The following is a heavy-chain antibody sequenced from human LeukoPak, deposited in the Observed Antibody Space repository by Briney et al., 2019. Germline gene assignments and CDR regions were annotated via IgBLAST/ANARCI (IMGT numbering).Heavy chain of an antibody. CDR3: ARDRGALDS. Sequence: PGGSLGLSCAASGFTFTNYWIHWVRHAPGEGLVWVSRINSDGSVTRYADSVKGRFTISRDNAKNTVFLQMNSLKTEDTAVYYCARDRGALDSWGQGTLVTVSS. CDR1: GFTFTNYW. CDR2: INSDGSVT. J-gene: IGHJ4*02. V-gene: IGHV3-74*01. D-gene: IGHD1-26*01.